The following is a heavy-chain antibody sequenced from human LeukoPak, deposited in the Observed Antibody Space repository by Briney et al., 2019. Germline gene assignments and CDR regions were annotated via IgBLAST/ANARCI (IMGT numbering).Heavy chain of an antibody. Sequence: KPSETLSLTCAVYGGSFSGYYWSWIRQPPGKGLEWIGEINHSGSTNYNPSLKSRVTISVDTSKNQFSLKLSSVTAADTAVYYCARGLRDGYTPAWGQGTLVTVSS. CDR3: ARGLRDGYTPA. J-gene: IGHJ5*02. CDR1: GGSFSGYY. D-gene: IGHD5-24*01. CDR2: INHSGST. V-gene: IGHV4-34*01.